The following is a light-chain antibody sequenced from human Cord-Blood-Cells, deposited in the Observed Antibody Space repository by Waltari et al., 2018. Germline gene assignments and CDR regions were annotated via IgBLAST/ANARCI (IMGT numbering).Light chain of an antibody. J-gene: IGKJ3*01. Sequence: EIVLTQSPATLSLSPGERATLSCRASQSVSSYLAWYQQKPGQAPRLLIYDASNRATGIPARLSDSGSGTDFTLTISSLEPEDFAVYYCQQRSNWPLTFGPGTKVDIK. CDR1: QSVSSY. CDR2: DAS. V-gene: IGKV3-11*01. CDR3: QQRSNWPLT.